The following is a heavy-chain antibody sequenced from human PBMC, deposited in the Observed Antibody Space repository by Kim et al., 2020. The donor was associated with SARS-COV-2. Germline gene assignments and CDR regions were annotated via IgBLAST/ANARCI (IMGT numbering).Heavy chain of an antibody. Sequence: SETLSLTCTVSGGSISSSSYYWGWIRQPPGKGLEWIGSIYYSGSTYYNPSLKSRVTISVDTSKNQFSLKLSSVTAADTAVYYCARQREVLRYFDWLLFRNWYFDLWGHGTLVTVSS. D-gene: IGHD3-9*01. CDR3: ARQREVLRYFDWLLFRNWYFDL. CDR2: IYYSGST. V-gene: IGHV4-39*01. CDR1: GGSISSSSYY. J-gene: IGHJ2*01.